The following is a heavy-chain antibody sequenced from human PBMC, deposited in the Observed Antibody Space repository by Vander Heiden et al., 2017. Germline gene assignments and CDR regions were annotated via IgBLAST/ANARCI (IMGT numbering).Heavy chain of an antibody. J-gene: IGHJ6*02. Sequence: QMQLVQSGPEVKKPGTSVKVSCKASGFTFTSSSVQWVRQARGQRLEWIGWIVVGSGNTNYAQKFQERVTITRDMSTSTAYMELSSLRSEDTAVYYCAADRDSSSWYGRYYYYGMDVWGQGTTVTVSS. CDR3: AADRDSSSWYGRYYYYGMDV. V-gene: IGHV1-58*01. CDR2: IVVGSGNT. D-gene: IGHD6-13*01. CDR1: GFTFTSSS.